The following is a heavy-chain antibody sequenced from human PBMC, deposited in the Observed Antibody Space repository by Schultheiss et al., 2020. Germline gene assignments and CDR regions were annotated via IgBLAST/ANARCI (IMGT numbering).Heavy chain of an antibody. D-gene: IGHD3-22*01. J-gene: IGHJ3*02. CDR2: ISYDGSNK. CDR3: AKFLGRVGSSGPNDAFDI. CDR1: GFTFSSYG. Sequence: GGSLRLSCAASGFTFSSYGMHWVRQAPGKGLEWVAVISYDGSNKYYADSVKGRFTISRDNSKNTLYLQMNSLRAEDTAVYYCAKFLGRVGSSGPNDAFDIWGQGTMVTVSS. V-gene: IGHV3-30*18.